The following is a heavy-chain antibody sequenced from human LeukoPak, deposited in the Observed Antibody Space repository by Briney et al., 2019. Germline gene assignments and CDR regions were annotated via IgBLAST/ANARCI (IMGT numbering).Heavy chain of an antibody. V-gene: IGHV4-39*02. J-gene: IGHJ4*02. CDR1: GGSINNNNYY. Sequence: PSETLSLTCTVSGGSINNNNYYWGWIRQPPGKGLEWIGSIYYSGSTYYNPSLKSRVTISVDTSKNQFSLKLSSVTAADTAVYYCARDRILGYWGQGTLVTVSS. CDR2: IYYSGST. CDR3: ARDRILGY.